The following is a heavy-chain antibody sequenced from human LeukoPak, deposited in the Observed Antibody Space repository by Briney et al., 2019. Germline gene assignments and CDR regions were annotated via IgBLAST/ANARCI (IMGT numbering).Heavy chain of an antibody. CDR1: GGSISSYY. D-gene: IGHD6-19*01. V-gene: IGHV4-59*12. Sequence: PSETLSLTCTVSGGSISSYYWSWIRQPPGKGLEWIGYIYYSGSTNYNPSLKSRVTISVDTSKNQFSLKLSSVTAADTAVYYCARDDVAVAAAFDIWGQGTMVTVSS. CDR3: ARDDVAVAAAFDI. CDR2: IYYSGST. J-gene: IGHJ3*02.